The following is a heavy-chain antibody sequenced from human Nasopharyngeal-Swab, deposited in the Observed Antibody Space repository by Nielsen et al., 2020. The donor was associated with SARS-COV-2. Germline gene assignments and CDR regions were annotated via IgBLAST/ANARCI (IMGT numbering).Heavy chain of an antibody. J-gene: IGHJ3*02. V-gene: IGHV1-69*13. D-gene: IGHD5-24*01. CDR2: IIPIFGTA. CDR3: ARKYDGYNSRYHAFDI. CDR1: GGTFSSYD. Sequence: SVKVSCKASGGTFSSYDFIWVRQAPGQGLEWMGGIIPIFGTANYAQKFQGRVTITADESTSTAYMDLSSLRSEDTAVYYCARKYDGYNSRYHAFDIWGQGTMVTVSS.